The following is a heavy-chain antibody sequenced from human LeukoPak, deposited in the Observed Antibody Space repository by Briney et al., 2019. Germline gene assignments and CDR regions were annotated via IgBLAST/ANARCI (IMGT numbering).Heavy chain of an antibody. D-gene: IGHD3-3*01. J-gene: IGHJ5*02. CDR3: ASERGDTIFGVVTPGWFDP. CDR1: GYTFTGYY. V-gene: IGHV1-2*02. Sequence: ASVKVSCKASGYTFTGYYMHWVRQAPGQGLEWMGWINPNSGGTNYAQDFHGRVTMTRDTSISTAYMELSRLRSDDTAVYYCASERGDTIFGVVTPGWFDPWGQGTLVTVSS. CDR2: INPNSGGT.